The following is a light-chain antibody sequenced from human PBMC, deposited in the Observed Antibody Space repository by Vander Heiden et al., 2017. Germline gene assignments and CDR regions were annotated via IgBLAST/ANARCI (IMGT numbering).Light chain of an antibody. J-gene: IGKJ1*01. CDR1: EHSSRR. CDR3: QQYDRGRT. Sequence: DIQMTQSPSTLSASVGDRVTITCRANEHSSRRLAWYQQPGKAPKLLIYRASSLESGVPSRFSGSGSGTEFTLTISSLQPDDLATYYCQQYDRGRTFGQGTKVEVK. V-gene: IGKV1-5*03. CDR2: RAS.